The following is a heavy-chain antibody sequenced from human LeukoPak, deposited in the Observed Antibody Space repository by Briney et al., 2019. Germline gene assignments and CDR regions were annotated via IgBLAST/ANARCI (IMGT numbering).Heavy chain of an antibody. CDR1: GGSISGYY. Sequence: SETLSLTCTVSGGSISGYYWSWVRQPPGKGLEWIGYIYYSGGTSYNPSLKSRVTISVDTSKNQFSLKLSSVTAADTAVYYCARVRVTTYYFDYWGQGTLVTVSS. D-gene: IGHD4-11*01. CDR3: ARVRVTTYYFDY. J-gene: IGHJ4*02. CDR2: IYYSGGT. V-gene: IGHV4-59*01.